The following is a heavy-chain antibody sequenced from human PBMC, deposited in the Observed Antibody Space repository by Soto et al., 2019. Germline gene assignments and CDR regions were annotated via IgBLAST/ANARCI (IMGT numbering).Heavy chain of an antibody. CDR3: ARGDYYDTTGPFSDAFEI. CDR2: IRPDGSQK. V-gene: IGHV3-7*04. J-gene: IGHJ3*02. CDR1: GFTLSTYW. D-gene: IGHD3-22*01. Sequence: SLRLSCAASGFTLSTYWMSWVRQAPGKGLEWVANIRPDGSQKWYVDSVKGRFTISRDNARNSLYLQMNSLRVEDTAVYYCARGDYYDTTGPFSDAFEIWGQGTMVTVSS.